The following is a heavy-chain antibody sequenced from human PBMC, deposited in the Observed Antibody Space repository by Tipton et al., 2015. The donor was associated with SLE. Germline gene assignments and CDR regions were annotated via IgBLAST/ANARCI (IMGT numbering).Heavy chain of an antibody. D-gene: IGHD3-16*01. Sequence: GSLRLSCVASGFTFSNYWMSWVSQAPGKGLEWVASIKQDGSEKYYVDSMKGRFTISKDNAKNSLYLQMNSLRVEDTAVYYCGRDSRGVWDYWGQGALVIVSS. CDR2: IKQDGSEK. CDR3: GRDSRGVWDY. V-gene: IGHV3-7*01. J-gene: IGHJ4*02. CDR1: GFTFSNYW.